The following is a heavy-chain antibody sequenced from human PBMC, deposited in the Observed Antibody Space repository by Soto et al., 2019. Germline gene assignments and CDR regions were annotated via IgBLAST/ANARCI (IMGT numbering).Heavy chain of an antibody. D-gene: IGHD2-2*01. CDR2: VTYSGGP. CDR3: ARESGYQLTGAFDI. V-gene: IGHV4-59*01. Sequence: QVQVQESGPGLVKPSETLSLTCTVSGGSISTYYWSWIRQPPGKGLEWIGYVTYSGGPTYNPSLKSLVTISVDTSKKFSLNLTSVTAADTAVYYCARESGYQLTGAFDIWGQGTMVTVSS. J-gene: IGHJ3*02. CDR1: GGSISTYY.